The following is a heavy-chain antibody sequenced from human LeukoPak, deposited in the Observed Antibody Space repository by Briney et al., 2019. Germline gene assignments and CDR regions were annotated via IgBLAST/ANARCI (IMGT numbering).Heavy chain of an antibody. D-gene: IGHD1-26*01. Sequence: GGSLRLSCAASGFTFSSYAMTWVRQAPGKGLEWVSSISASGASTYYADSVKGRFTISRDNSKDTLYLHMNSLRGEDTAVYYCAKNRYSGSYRDFECWGQGTLVTVSS. CDR1: GFTFSSYA. CDR3: AKNRYSGSYRDFEC. V-gene: IGHV3-23*01. CDR2: ISASGAST. J-gene: IGHJ4*02.